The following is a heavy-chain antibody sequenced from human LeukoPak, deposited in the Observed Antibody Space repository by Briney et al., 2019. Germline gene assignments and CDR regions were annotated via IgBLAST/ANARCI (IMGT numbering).Heavy chain of an antibody. CDR3: ARHPGTPSDAFDI. Sequence: GESLKISCKGSGYSFTSYWIGWVRQMPGKGLEWMGIIYPGDSDTRYSPSFQGQVTISADKSISTAYLQWSSLKASDSAMYYCARHPGTPSDAFDIWGQGTMVTVSS. CDR1: GYSFTSYW. CDR2: IYPGDSDT. J-gene: IGHJ3*02. V-gene: IGHV5-51*01.